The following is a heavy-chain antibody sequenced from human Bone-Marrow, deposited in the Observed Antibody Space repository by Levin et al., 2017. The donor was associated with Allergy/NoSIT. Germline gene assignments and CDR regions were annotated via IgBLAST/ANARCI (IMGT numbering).Heavy chain of an antibody. J-gene: IGHJ3*02. D-gene: IGHD2-2*01. V-gene: IGHV2-5*02. CDR2: IYWDDDK. CDR1: GFSLSTSGVG. CDR3: AHRRGWARYCSSTSCSDAFDS. Sequence: ESGPTLVKPTQTLTLTCTFSGFSLSTSGVGVGWIRQPPGKALEWLALIYWDDDKRYSPSLKSRLTITKDTSKNQVVLTMTNMDPVDTATYYCAHRRGWARYCSSTSCSDAFDSWGQGTMVTVSS.